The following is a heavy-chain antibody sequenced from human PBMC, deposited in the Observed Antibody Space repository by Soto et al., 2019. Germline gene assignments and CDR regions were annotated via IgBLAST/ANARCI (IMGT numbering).Heavy chain of an antibody. CDR2: IRPYNGNT. CDR1: GYTFTSYG. CDR3: ARTIVAVPAALNWFDP. D-gene: IGHD2-2*01. V-gene: IGHV1-18*01. Sequence: QVRLVQSGAELKKPGASVKVSCKTSGYTFTSYGISWVRQAPGQGLEWMGWIRPYNGNTNYAQKFQGKVTMTTDTSTNTAYMELRSLRSDDTAVYYCARTIVAVPAALNWFDPWGQGTLVSVSS. J-gene: IGHJ5*02.